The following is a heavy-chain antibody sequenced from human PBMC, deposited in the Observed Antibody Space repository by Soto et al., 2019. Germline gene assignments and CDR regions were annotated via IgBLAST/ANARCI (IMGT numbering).Heavy chain of an antibody. CDR3: ARLRKVYCSSTSCPMMVFDY. J-gene: IGHJ4*02. CDR1: GFTFSSYS. D-gene: IGHD2-2*01. CDR2: ISSSSSYI. V-gene: IGHV3-21*01. Sequence: GGSLRLSCAASGFTFSSYSMNWVRQAPGKGLEWVSSISSSSSYIYYADSVKGRFTISRDNAKNSLYRQMNSLRAEDTAVYYCARLRKVYCSSTSCPMMVFDYWGQGTLVTVSS.